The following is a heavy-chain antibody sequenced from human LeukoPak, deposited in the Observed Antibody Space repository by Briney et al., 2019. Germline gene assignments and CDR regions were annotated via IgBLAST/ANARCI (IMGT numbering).Heavy chain of an antibody. J-gene: IGHJ4*02. CDR1: GFTFSSYW. CDR2: IKQDGSEK. D-gene: IGHD6-13*01. CDR3: AREYSSSWYYFDY. V-gene: IGHV3-7*01. Sequence: GGSLRLSCAASGFTFSSYWMSWVRQAPGKGLEWVANIKQDGSEKYYVDSVKGRFTISRDNAKNSLYLQMNSLRAEDMAVYYCAREYSSSWYYFDYWGQGTLVTVSS.